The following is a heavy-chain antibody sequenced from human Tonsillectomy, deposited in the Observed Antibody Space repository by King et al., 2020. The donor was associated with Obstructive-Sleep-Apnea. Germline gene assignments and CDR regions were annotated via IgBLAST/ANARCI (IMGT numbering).Heavy chain of an antibody. CDR3: ARLDRGNYTFSGWGFYFDY. CDR2: IYSSGDT. D-gene: IGHD3-3*01. Sequence: HVQLQESGPGLVKPSETLSLTCTVSGDSMSSYYWSWIRQSPGTGLEWFGQIYSSGDTNYNSTLKNRVSISIDTSKKHFALSVSSVTAADTAVYYCARLDRGNYTFSGWGFYFDYWGQGTLVTVSS. V-gene: IGHV4-59*01. J-gene: IGHJ4*02. CDR1: GDSMSSYY.